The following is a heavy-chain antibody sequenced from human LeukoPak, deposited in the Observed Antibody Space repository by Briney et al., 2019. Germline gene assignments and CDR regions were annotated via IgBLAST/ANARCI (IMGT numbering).Heavy chain of an antibody. CDR2: IKDKSQGATT. J-gene: IGHJ3*02. V-gene: IGHV3-15*01. CDR1: GFTFSNAW. Sequence: PGGSLRLSCAASGFTFSNAWVTWVRQAPGKGLEWVGRIKDKSQGATTDFAAPVKGRFVISRDDSLKTMYLQMYSLKTEDTAVYYCTTWGGQHQAHWDDAFDIWGQGTVVTVSS. CDR3: TTWGGQHQAHWDDAFDI. D-gene: IGHD6-13*01.